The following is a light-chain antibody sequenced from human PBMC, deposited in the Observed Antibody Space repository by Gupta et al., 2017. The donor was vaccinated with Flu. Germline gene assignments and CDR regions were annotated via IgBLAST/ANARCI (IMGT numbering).Light chain of an antibody. CDR2: DVT. Sequence: SITTSFAGSSTNIGTYNFVSWYQQQPGKAPKLLIYDVTKRPSGVPGRFSGSKSGNTASLTISGLQGEDEAYYYCCSYAGTNNWLFGGGIKLTVL. V-gene: IGLV2-11*03. J-gene: IGLJ3*02. CDR3: CSYAGTNNWL. CDR1: STNIGTYNF.